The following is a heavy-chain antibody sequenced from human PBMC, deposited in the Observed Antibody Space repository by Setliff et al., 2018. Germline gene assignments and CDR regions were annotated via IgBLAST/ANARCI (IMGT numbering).Heavy chain of an antibody. CDR1: GFTFSSHW. J-gene: IGHJ4*02. CDR2: INPDATTT. Sequence: PGASLTLSCAASGFTFSSHWMHWVRQVPGKGLAWVSQINPDATTTYYADSVKGRFTISRDNAKTTLYLQMNSLRVEDTAVYFCARDPRDGSSSPMADNWGQGTLVTVSS. CDR3: ARDPRDGSSSPMADN. D-gene: IGHD3-10*01. V-gene: IGHV3-74*01.